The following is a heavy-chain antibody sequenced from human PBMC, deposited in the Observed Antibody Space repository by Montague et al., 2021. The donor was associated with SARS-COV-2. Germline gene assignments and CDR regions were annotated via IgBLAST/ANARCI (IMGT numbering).Heavy chain of an antibody. CDR1: GFPFSRHA. CDR2: ISISGDRT. V-gene: IGHV3-23*01. D-gene: IGHD3-10*01. CDR3: ANEIRPNDY. J-gene: IGHJ4*02. Sequence: SLRLSCAASGFPFSRHAVTWVRQVPGKGLEWISAISISGDRTYYXDSVKGRFTISRDNSKNTLFLQMNSLRGEDTAMYYCANEIRPNDYWGRGTLVTVSS.